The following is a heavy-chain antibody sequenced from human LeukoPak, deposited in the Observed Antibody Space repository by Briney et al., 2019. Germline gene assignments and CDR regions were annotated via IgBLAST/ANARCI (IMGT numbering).Heavy chain of an antibody. J-gene: IGHJ4*02. CDR3: TREDLGTTVDY. V-gene: IGHV4-39*07. D-gene: IGHD1-1*01. CDR2: IYHSGTT. Sequence: SETLSLTCTVSGGSISSSSYYWGWIRQPPGKGLEWIGSIYHSGTTYYNPSLRSRVTISVDTSKNQFSLKLSSVTAADTAVYYCTREDLGTTVDYWGRGTLVTVSS. CDR1: GGSISSSSYY.